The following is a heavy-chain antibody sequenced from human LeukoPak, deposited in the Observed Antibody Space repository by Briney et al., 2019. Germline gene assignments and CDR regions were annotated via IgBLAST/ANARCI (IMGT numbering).Heavy chain of an antibody. V-gene: IGHV3-74*03. J-gene: IGHJ4*02. CDR2: INPDGNIT. D-gene: IGHD3-10*01. Sequence: GGSLRLSCAASGFTFSRFWMHWVRQAPGKGLVWVSRINPDGNITTYADSVEGRFTISRDNTKSTLYLQMNSLRVEDTAVYFCARDLGGSVDSWGQGTLVTVSS. CDR1: GFTFSRFW. CDR3: ARDLGGSVDS.